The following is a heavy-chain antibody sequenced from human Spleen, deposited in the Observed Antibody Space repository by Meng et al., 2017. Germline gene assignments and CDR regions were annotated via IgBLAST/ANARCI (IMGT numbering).Heavy chain of an antibody. CDR2: IYSDGRT. CDR3: ARDLLTTGYLDY. J-gene: IGHJ4*02. CDR1: GLTVSSNY. Sequence: GGSLRLSCAASGLTVSSNYMNWVRQAPGKGLEWVSVIYSDGRTYYADSVKGRFTISRDKSKNTLYFQMNSLRGEDTAVYYCARDLLTTGYLDYWGQGTVVTVSS. V-gene: IGHV3-66*02. D-gene: IGHD3-9*01.